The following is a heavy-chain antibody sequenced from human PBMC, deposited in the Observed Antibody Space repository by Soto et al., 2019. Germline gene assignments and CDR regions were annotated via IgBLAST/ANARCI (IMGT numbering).Heavy chain of an antibody. D-gene: IGHD2-21*02. J-gene: IGHJ4*02. CDR2: IIPALNIA. V-gene: IGHV1-69*02. Sequence: QVQLVHSGAEMKRPGSSVKVSCEASGRTFTNSTFNWLRQAPGQGLEWMGRIIPALNIANYAQNFHGRITITADKSTSTPYLDLTSLRSDNTAIYFCARAPTACSPCVYWGQGSLVTVS. CDR1: GRTFTNST. CDR3: ARAPTACSPCVY.